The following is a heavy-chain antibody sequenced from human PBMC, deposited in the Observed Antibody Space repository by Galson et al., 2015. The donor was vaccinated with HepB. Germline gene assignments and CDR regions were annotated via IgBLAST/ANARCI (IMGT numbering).Heavy chain of an antibody. Sequence: SLRLSCAASGFTFDDYAMHWVRQAPGKGLEWVSGISWNSGSIGYADSVKGRFTISRDNSKNTLYLQMNSLRAEDTAVYYCAKDGRITMIVVVITYFDYWGQGTLVTVSS. V-gene: IGHV3-9*01. D-gene: IGHD3-22*01. J-gene: IGHJ4*02. CDR3: AKDGRITMIVVVITYFDY. CDR2: ISWNSGSI. CDR1: GFTFDDYA.